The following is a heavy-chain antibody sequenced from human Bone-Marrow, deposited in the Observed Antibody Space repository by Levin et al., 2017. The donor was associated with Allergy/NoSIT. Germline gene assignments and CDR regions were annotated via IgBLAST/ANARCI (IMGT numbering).Heavy chain of an antibody. Sequence: GSLRLSCTIYGGSFSTYYLNWIRQPPGKGLEWIGEINHSGITNYNPSLTTRVTISQDTSKKQISLRLTSVTAADTAVYYCSRGRSSYYPNDAFDIWGRGTIVTVSS. J-gene: IGHJ3*02. D-gene: IGHD1-26*01. CDR1: GGSFSTYY. CDR2: INHSGIT. V-gene: IGHV4-34*01. CDR3: SRGRSSYYPNDAFDI.